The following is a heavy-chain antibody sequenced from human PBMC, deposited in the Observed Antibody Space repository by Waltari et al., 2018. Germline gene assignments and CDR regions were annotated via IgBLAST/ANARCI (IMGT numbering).Heavy chain of an antibody. CDR1: GFPFSRYL. D-gene: IGHD2-15*01. CDR3: AGGEVVADVWT. V-gene: IGHV3-30*01. CDR2: ISYDGSSK. J-gene: IGHJ5*02. Sequence: QVQLVESGGGVVQPGRSRRLPCATSGFPFSRYLFHWVRQAPGKGLEWVAIISYDGSSKYYADSVQGRFTISRDASKKTLYLQMNSLRPDDTALYFCAGGEVVADVWTWGQGTLVTVSS.